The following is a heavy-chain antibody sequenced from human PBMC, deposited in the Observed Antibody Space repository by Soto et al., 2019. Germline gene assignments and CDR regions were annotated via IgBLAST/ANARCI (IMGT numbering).Heavy chain of an antibody. CDR1: GYTFTSYG. Sequence: QVQLVQSGAEVKKPGASVKVSCKASGYTFTSYGISWVRQAPGQVLEWMGWISAYNGNTNYAQKLQGRVTMTTDTSTSTAYMELRSLRSEDTAVYYCARSLRSYSGYDYFDYWGQGTLVTVSS. CDR3: ARSLRSYSGYDYFDY. V-gene: IGHV1-18*01. J-gene: IGHJ4*02. CDR2: ISAYNGNT. D-gene: IGHD5-12*01.